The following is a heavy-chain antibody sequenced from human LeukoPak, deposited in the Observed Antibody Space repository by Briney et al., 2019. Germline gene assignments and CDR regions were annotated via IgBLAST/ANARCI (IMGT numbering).Heavy chain of an antibody. V-gene: IGHV4-31*03. CDR2: IYYSGST. CDR1: GGSISSGGYY. D-gene: IGHD3-10*01. Sequence: SQTLSLTCTVSGGSISSGGYYWSWIRQHPGKGLEWIGYIYYSGSTYYNPSLKSRVTISVDTSKNQFSLKLSSVTAADTAVYYCARDTSPSGYYGSGSLFDYWGQGTLVTVSS. CDR3: ARDTSPSGYYGSGSLFDY. J-gene: IGHJ4*02.